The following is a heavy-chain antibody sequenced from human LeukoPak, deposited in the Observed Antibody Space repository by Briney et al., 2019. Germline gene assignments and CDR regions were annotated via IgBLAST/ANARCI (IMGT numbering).Heavy chain of an antibody. D-gene: IGHD6-19*01. V-gene: IGHV1-18*01. CDR1: GYTFTSYG. Sequence: GASVKVSCKASGYTFTSYGISWVRQAPGQGLEWMGWISAYNGNTNYAQKLQGRVAMTTDTSTSTAYMELRSLRSDDTAVYYCARDKGESSGWYVHWFDPWGQGTLVTVSS. J-gene: IGHJ5*02. CDR2: ISAYNGNT. CDR3: ARDKGESSGWYVHWFDP.